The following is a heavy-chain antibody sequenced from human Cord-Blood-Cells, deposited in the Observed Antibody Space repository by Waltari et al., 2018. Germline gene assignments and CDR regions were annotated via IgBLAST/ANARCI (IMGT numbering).Heavy chain of an antibody. D-gene: IGHD6-6*01. CDR2: IFSNDEK. CDR3: VRIRPVFEYSSSSYYWYFDL. J-gene: IGHJ2*01. V-gene: IGHV2-26*01. CDR1: GFSLSNARMG. Sequence: QVTLKESGPELVKPTETLTLTCTVSGFSLSNARMGVSWIRQPPGKALEWLAHIFSNDEKSYSTSLKSRLTISKDTSKSQVVLTMTNMDPVDTATYYCVRIRPVFEYSSSSYYWYFDLWGRGTLVTVSS.